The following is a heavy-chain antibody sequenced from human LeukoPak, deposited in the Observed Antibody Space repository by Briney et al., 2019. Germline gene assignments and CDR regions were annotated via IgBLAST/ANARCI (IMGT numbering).Heavy chain of an antibody. V-gene: IGHV1-2*02. Sequence: ASVKLCCKASGYTFTCYYMHWVRHAPGQGLEWMGRINPNSGGTNYAQKFQGRVTMTRDTSISTASMELSRLRSDDTAVYYCARVRLSISNWFDPWGQGTLVTVSS. CDR1: GYTFTCYY. CDR2: INPNSGGT. D-gene: IGHD2-2*01. J-gene: IGHJ5*02. CDR3: ARVRLSISNWFDP.